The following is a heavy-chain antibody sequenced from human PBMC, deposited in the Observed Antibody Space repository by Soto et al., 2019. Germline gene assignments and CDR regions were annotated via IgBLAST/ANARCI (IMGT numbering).Heavy chain of an antibody. CDR1: GYTFTSYG. D-gene: IGHD6-13*01. CDR2: ISAYNGNT. V-gene: IGHV1-18*01. J-gene: IGHJ5*02. Sequence: ASVKVSCKASGYTFTSYGISWVRQAPGQGLEWMGWISAYNGNTNYAQKLQGRVTMTTDTSTSTAYMELRSLRSDDTAVYYCARNPKQQLVRWFAPWGQGTLVTVSS. CDR3: ARNPKQQLVRWFAP.